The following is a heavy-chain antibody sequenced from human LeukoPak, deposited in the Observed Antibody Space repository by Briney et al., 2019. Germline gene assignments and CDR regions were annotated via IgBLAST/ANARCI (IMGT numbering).Heavy chain of an antibody. CDR2: INQDGTEK. CDR3: ARDTYGGFDS. Sequence: GGSLRLSCAASGFIFRNYWMGWVRQAPGKGLEWVASINQDGTEKYYVDSVKGRFTISRDNAENSLYPQINSLGAEDTAVYYCARDTYGGFDSWGQGTLVTVSS. D-gene: IGHD4-23*01. CDR1: GFIFRNYW. J-gene: IGHJ4*02. V-gene: IGHV3-7*01.